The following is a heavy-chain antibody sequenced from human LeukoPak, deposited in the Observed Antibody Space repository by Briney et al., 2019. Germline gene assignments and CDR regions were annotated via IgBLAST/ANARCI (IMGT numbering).Heavy chain of an antibody. CDR3: ASRIAAAHANEIGAFDI. J-gene: IGHJ3*02. V-gene: IGHV4-39*07. Sequence: SETLSLTCTVSGGSISSGSYYWGWIRQPPGKGLKWIGSIYYSGSTYYNPSLKSRVTISVDTSKNQFSLKLSSVTAADTAVYYCASRIAAAHANEIGAFDIWGQGTMVTVSS. CDR1: GGSISSGSYY. CDR2: IYYSGST. D-gene: IGHD6-13*01.